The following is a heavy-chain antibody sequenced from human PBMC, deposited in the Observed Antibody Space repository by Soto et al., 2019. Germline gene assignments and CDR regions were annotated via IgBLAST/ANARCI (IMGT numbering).Heavy chain of an antibody. CDR3: EVRDYYGMDV. Sequence: ASVKVSCKASGYTFTSYAMHWVRQAPGQRLEWMGWINAGNGNTKYSQKFQGRVTITSDTSTSTVYMELSSLRSEDTAVYYCEVRDYYGMDVWGQGTTVTVSS. V-gene: IGHV1-3*01. CDR2: INAGNGNT. D-gene: IGHD3-10*01. CDR1: GYTFTSYA. J-gene: IGHJ6*02.